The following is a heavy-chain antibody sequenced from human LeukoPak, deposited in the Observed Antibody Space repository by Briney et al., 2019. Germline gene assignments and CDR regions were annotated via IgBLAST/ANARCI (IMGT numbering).Heavy chain of an antibody. CDR3: GRGEVRGVIDH. CDR2: IRHGGST. J-gene: IGHJ4*02. V-gene: IGHV4-34*01. CDR1: GEKFNDQY. D-gene: IGHD3-10*01. Sequence: SETLSLTCAVCGEKFNDQYWSWIRQPPGKALEWIGEIRHGGSTNYHPSFKSRLTTSVDTSRNQFSLHRRPASVLDAAVYYCGRGEVRGVIDHWGQGTLVTVSS.